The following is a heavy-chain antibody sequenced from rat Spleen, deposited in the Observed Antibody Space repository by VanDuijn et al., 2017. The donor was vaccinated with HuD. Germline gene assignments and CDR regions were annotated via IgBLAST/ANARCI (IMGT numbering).Heavy chain of an antibody. CDR3: ARWYYYDY. V-gene: IGHV4-2*01. CDR2: INKDSNTI. J-gene: IGHJ2*01. Sequence: EVKLVESGGGLVHPGRSLKLSCAVSGFNFDDYWMTWVRQAPGKGLEWIGEINKDSNTINYTPSLKDKFNISRDKAENTLDLQMSKLGSENKAIYYCARWYYYDYWGQGVMVTVSS. CDR1: GFNFDDYW.